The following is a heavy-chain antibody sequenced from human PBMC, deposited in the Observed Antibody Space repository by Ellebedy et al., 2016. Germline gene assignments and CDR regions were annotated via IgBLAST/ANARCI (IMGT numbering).Heavy chain of an antibody. D-gene: IGHD3-10*01. V-gene: IGHV1-8*01. J-gene: IGHJ4*02. CDR1: GYTFTSYD. CDR3: ARDLFGDYYGSGGY. CDR2: MNPNSGNT. Sequence: ASVKVSCXASGYTFTSYDINWVRQATGQGLEWMGWMNPNSGNTGYAQKFQGRVTMTRNTSISTAYMELSSLRSEDTAVYYCARDLFGDYYGSGGYWGQGTLVTVSS.